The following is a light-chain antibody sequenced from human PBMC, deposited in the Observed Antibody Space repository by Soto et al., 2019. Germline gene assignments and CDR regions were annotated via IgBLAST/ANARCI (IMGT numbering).Light chain of an antibody. CDR1: QGILTY. CDR3: QKYDSAPWT. V-gene: IGKV1-27*01. CDR2: AAS. J-gene: IGKJ1*01. Sequence: DIQMTQSHYSLSAFVGGRVNITCRASQGILTYLAWYQQKPGQVPELLIQAASTLQPGVPSRFSGSGSGTEFTLTINSLQPEDVATYYCQKYDSAPWTFGQGTKVDIK.